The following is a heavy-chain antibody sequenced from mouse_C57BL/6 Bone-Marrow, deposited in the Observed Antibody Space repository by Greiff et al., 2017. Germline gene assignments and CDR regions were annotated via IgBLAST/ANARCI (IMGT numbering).Heavy chain of an antibody. Sequence: QVHVKQPGAELVMPGASVKLSCKASGYTFTSYWMHWVKQRPGQGLEWIGEIDPSDSYTNYTQKFKGKSTLTVDKSSSTAYMQLSSLTSEDSAVYYCAREGAITTVVDWYFDVWGTGTTVTVSS. V-gene: IGHV1-69*01. D-gene: IGHD1-1*01. CDR1: GYTFTSYW. CDR2: IDPSDSYT. J-gene: IGHJ1*03. CDR3: AREGAITTVVDWYFDV.